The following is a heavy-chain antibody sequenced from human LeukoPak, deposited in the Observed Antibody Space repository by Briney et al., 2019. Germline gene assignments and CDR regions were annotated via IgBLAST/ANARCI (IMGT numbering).Heavy chain of an antibody. CDR1: GFTFSSYS. J-gene: IGHJ4*02. V-gene: IGHV3-48*01. D-gene: IGHD3-22*01. CDR2: ISIGSSSI. CDR3: ARGYYDSSGYYIPAYYFDY. Sequence: PGGSLRLSCAASGFTFSSYSMNWVRQAPGKGLEWVSYISIGSSSIYYADSVKGRFTISRDNAKNSLYLQMNSLRAEDTAVYYCARGYYDSSGYYIPAYYFDYWGQGTLVTVSS.